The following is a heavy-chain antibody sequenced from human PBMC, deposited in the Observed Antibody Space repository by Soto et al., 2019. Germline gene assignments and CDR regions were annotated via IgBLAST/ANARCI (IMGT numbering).Heavy chain of an antibody. V-gene: IGHV1-69*12. CDR2: IIPIFGTA. J-gene: IGHJ6*02. CDR1: GGTFSSYA. CDR3: ARERGLVVVAERDYYYGMDV. Sequence: QVQLVQSGAEVKKPGSSVKVSCKASGGTFSSYAISWVRQAPGRGLEWMGGIIPIFGTANYAQKFQGRVTITADESTSTAYMELSSLRSEDTAVYYCARERGLVVVAERDYYYGMDVWGQGTTVTVSS. D-gene: IGHD2-15*01.